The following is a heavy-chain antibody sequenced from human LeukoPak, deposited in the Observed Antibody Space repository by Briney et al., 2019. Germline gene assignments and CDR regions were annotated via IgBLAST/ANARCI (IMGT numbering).Heavy chain of an antibody. CDR1: GYTFTSYY. CDR2: IIPLLGIV. CDR3: ASDRTIAAAVDPFDI. D-gene: IGHD6-13*01. J-gene: IGHJ3*02. V-gene: IGHV1-69*04. Sequence: ASVKVSCKASGYTFTSYYMHWVRQAPGHGLDWMGRIIPLLGIVNYAQKFQGKVTITADKSTNTAYMELSSLRSEDTAMYYCASDRTIAAAVDPFDIWGQGTMVTVSS.